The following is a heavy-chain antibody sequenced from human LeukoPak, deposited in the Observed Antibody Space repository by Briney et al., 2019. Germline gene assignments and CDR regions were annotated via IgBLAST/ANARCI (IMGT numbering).Heavy chain of an antibody. J-gene: IGHJ5*02. CDR1: GFCFSSHW. CDR3: ARDPSVNNAIGYNWFDH. D-gene: IGHD2/OR15-2a*01. Sequence: GGSLRLSCAASGFCFSSHWMHWVRQAPGKGRVGGSRSNSDGSVRNYADSVEGRVIISRDKAKNTVYLQMNNLGVEDTAVYFCARDPSVNNAIGYNWFDHWGPGALVTASS. V-gene: IGHV3-74*01. CDR2: SNSDGSVR.